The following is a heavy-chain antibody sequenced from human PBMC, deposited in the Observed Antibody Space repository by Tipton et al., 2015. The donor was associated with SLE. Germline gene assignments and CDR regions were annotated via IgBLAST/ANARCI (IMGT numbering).Heavy chain of an antibody. CDR1: GGSIRSSNW. D-gene: IGHD2-8*02. CDR3: ARRQDSYRWFPSHFEY. Sequence: GLVKPSETLSLTCAVSGGSIRSSNWWSWVRQPPGKGLEWIGEIYNGGSTIYNPALESRATVSVDTSKNQFSLNLASVTAADTAVYYCARRQDSYRWFPSHFEYWGQGAQVTVSS. J-gene: IGHJ4*02. V-gene: IGHV4-4*02. CDR2: IYNGGST.